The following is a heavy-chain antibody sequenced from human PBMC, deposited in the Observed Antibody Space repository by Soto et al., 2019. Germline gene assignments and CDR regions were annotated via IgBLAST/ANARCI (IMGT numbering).Heavy chain of an antibody. CDR1: GGSISSGGYY. J-gene: IGHJ5*02. D-gene: IGHD2-15*01. CDR2: IYYSGST. CDR3: ARVLPDCSGGSCYSAPRWFDP. Sequence: QVQLQESGPGLVKPSQTLSLTCTVSGGSISSGGYYWSWIRQHPGKGLEWIGYIYYSGSTYYNPSLKSRVTISVDTSKNKFSLKLSSVTAADTAVYYCARVLPDCSGGSCYSAPRWFDPWGQGTLVTVSS. V-gene: IGHV4-31*03.